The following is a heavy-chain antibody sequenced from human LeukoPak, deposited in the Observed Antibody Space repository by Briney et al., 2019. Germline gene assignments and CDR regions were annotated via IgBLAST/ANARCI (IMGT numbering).Heavy chain of an antibody. CDR2: ISYDGSNK. D-gene: IGHD3-22*01. J-gene: IGHJ4*02. Sequence: GGSLRLSCAASGFTFSSYGMHWVRQAPGKGLEWVAVISYDGSNKYYADSVKGRFTISRDNSKNTLYLQMNSLRAEDTAVYYCAKDLYYYDSSGYSQPGYWGQGTLVTVSS. V-gene: IGHV3-30*18. CDR1: GFTFSSYG. CDR3: AKDLYYYDSSGYSQPGY.